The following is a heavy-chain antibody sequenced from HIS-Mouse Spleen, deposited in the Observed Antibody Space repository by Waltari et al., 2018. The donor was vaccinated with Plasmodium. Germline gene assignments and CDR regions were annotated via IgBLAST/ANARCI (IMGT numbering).Heavy chain of an antibody. CDR2: IWYDGSNK. D-gene: IGHD2-8*01. CDR1: GFTFSSNG. J-gene: IGHJ3*02. Sequence: QVQLVESGGGVVQPGRSLRLSCAASGFTFSSNGMHGVRRAPGKGLEWVAVIWYDGSNKYYADSVKGRFTISRDNSKNTLYLQMNSLRAEDTAVYYCAKVAQGTRDAFDIWGQGTMVTVSS. CDR3: AKVAQGTRDAFDI. V-gene: IGHV3-33*06.